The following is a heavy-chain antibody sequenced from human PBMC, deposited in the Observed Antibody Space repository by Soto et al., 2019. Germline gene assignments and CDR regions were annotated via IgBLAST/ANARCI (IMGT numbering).Heavy chain of an antibody. CDR2: ISTSSSSI. V-gene: IGHV3-48*02. Sequence: VQLVESGGGLVQPGGSLRLSCAASGFTFSSYSMNWVRQAPGKGLEWVSYISTSSSSIYYADSVKGRFTISRDNAKNSLYLQMNSLRDEDTAVYYCARERGYSYGYSDYWGQGTLVTVSS. D-gene: IGHD5-18*01. CDR1: GFTFSSYS. CDR3: ARERGYSYGYSDY. J-gene: IGHJ4*02.